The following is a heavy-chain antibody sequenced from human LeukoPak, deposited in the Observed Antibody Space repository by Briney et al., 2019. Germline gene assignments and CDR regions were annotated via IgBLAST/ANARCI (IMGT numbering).Heavy chain of an antibody. J-gene: IGHJ4*02. Sequence: PGASLRFSCAASGFTFSSYAMSWVRQAPGKGLEWVSAISGSGGSTYYADSVKGRFTISRDNSKNTLYLQMNSLRAEDTAVYYCAKDLSLVIAAAGTWFYWGQGTLVTVSS. CDR3: AKDLSLVIAAAGTWFY. CDR2: ISGSGGST. D-gene: IGHD6-13*01. CDR1: GFTFSSYA. V-gene: IGHV3-23*01.